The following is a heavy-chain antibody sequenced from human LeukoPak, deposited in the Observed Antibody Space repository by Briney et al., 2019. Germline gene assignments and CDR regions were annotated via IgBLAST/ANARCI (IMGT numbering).Heavy chain of an antibody. CDR3: AKALTGFSPFDY. Sequence: GGSLRLSCAASGFTFSSYAMSWVGQAPGKGLEWVSAVSGSGGSTYNADSVKGRFSISRDNSKNTLYLQMNSLMAEDTAVYYCAKALTGFSPFDYWGQGTLVTVSS. CDR2: VSGSGGST. J-gene: IGHJ4*02. V-gene: IGHV3-23*01. D-gene: IGHD3-9*01. CDR1: GFTFSSYA.